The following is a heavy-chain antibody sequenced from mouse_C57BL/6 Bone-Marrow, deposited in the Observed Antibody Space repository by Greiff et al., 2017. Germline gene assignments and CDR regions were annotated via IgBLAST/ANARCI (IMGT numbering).Heavy chain of an antibody. Sequence: QVQLQQPGTELVKPGASVKLSCKASGYTFTSYWMHWVKQRPGQGLEWIGNINPSNGGTNYNEKFKSKATLTVDKSSSTAYMQLSSLTSEGSAVYYCARDYYGSSYPYYAMDYWGQGTSVTVSS. V-gene: IGHV1-53*01. CDR2: INPSNGGT. CDR1: GYTFTSYW. CDR3: ARDYYGSSYPYYAMDY. J-gene: IGHJ4*01. D-gene: IGHD1-1*01.